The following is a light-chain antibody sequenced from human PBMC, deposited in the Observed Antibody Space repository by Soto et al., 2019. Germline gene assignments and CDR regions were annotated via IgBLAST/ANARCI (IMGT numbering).Light chain of an antibody. CDR2: GAS. CDR1: QSITSSF. V-gene: IGKV3-20*01. Sequence: EIVLTQSPGILSLSPGERASLSCGASQSITSSFLAWYQQKPGQAPRLLIYGASSRATGIPDRFSGTGSETDFTLTINRLEPEDFAVYYCQQYESSPRTFGQGTKVDIK. J-gene: IGKJ1*01. CDR3: QQYESSPRT.